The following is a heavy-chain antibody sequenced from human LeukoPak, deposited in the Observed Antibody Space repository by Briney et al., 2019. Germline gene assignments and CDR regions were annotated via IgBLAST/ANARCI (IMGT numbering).Heavy chain of an antibody. V-gene: IGHV3-43D*04. CDR1: GFTFKDYA. J-gene: IGHJ1*01. Sequence: GGSLRLSCAASGFTFKDYAMHWVRQAPGKGLEWVCLISWDGGNTYYADSVKGRFTISRDNSKNSLYLQMNSLRVEDTALYYCVEESESGGYRYFRPWGQGTLVTVSS. D-gene: IGHD3-22*01. CDR2: ISWDGGNT. CDR3: VEESESGGYRYFRP.